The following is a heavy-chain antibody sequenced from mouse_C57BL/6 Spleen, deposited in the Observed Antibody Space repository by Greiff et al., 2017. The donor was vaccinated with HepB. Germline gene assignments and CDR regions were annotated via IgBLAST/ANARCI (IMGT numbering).Heavy chain of an antibody. D-gene: IGHD1-1*01. V-gene: IGHV1-82*01. CDR3: AREDGSSYCAMDY. J-gene: IGHJ4*01. CDR2: IYPGDGDT. CDR1: GYAFSSSW. Sequence: QVQLKESGPELVKPGASVKISCTASGYAFSSSWMNWVKQRPGKGLEWIGRIYPGDGDTNYNGKFKGKATLTADKSSSTAYMQLSSLTSEDSAVYFCAREDGSSYCAMDYWGKGTSVTVSS.